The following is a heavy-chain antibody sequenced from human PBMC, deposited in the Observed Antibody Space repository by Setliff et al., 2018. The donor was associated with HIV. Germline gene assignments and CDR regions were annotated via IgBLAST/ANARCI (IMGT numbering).Heavy chain of an antibody. D-gene: IGHD2-2*01. CDR1: GYTFPDYY. CDR2: ISPNSGGT. Sequence: ASVKVSCMTSGYTFPDYYLYWVRQAPGQGLAWMGRISPNSGGTNYAQKLQGRVTMTRDTPINTVYMELSSLRSDDTAVYYYARDHPYFCSSTSCSFLDYWGQGTMVTVSS. CDR3: ARDHPYFCSSTSCSFLDY. V-gene: IGHV1-2*06. J-gene: IGHJ4*02.